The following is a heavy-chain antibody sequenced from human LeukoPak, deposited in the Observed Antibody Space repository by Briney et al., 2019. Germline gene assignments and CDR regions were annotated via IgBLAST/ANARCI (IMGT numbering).Heavy chain of an antibody. J-gene: IGHJ4*02. CDR3: ARGGEPVGFDY. Sequence: PGGSLRLSCEASGFTFSNYWMSWVRQAPGKGLEWVSSISSSSSYIYYADSVKGRFTISRDNAKNSLSLQMNSLRAEDTAVYYCARGGEPVGFDYWGQGTLVTVSS. CDR2: ISSSSSYI. CDR1: GFTFSNYW. D-gene: IGHD1-26*01. V-gene: IGHV3-21*01.